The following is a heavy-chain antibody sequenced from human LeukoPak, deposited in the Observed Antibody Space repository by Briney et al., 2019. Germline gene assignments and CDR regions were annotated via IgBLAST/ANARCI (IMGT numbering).Heavy chain of an antibody. J-gene: IGHJ5*02. CDR3: ARDSAARRKQWQLFENWSDP. CDR2: IYYSGST. CDR1: GGSISSGDYY. Sequence: SETLSLTCTVSGGSISSGDYYWSWIRQPPGKGLEWIGYIYYSGSTYYNPSLKSRVTISVDTSKNQFSLKLSSVTAADTAVYYCARDSAARRKQWQLFENWSDPWGQGTLVTVSS. D-gene: IGHD6-19*01. V-gene: IGHV4-30-4*08.